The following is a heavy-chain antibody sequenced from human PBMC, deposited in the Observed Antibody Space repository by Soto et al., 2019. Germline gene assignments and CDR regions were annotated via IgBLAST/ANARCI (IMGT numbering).Heavy chain of an antibody. Sequence: GGSLRLSCAASGFTFSSYAMHWVRQAPGKGLEWVTVISYDGSDKYYIDSVKGRFTISRDNSKNTLYLQMNSLRAEDTAVYYWAKDARTTGSFGFWGQGTLVTVSS. V-gene: IGHV3-30*18. CDR3: AKDARTTGSFGF. D-gene: IGHD1-1*01. CDR2: ISYDGSDK. J-gene: IGHJ4*02. CDR1: GFTFSSYA.